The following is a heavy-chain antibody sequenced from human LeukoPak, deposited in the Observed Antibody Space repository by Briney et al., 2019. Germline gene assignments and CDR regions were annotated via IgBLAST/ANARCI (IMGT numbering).Heavy chain of an antibody. CDR1: GGTFSSYA. Sequence: SVKVSCKASGGTFSSYAISWVRQAPGQGLEWMGGIIPIFGTANYAQKFQGRVTITTDESTSTAYMELSSLRTEDTAVFYCATSLGANLVDAFDIWGQGTMVTVSS. CDR2: IIPIFGTA. J-gene: IGHJ3*02. V-gene: IGHV1-69*05. D-gene: IGHD1-26*01. CDR3: ATSLGANLVDAFDI.